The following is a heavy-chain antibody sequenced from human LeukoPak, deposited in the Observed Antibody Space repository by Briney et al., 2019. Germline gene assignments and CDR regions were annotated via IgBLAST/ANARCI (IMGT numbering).Heavy chain of an antibody. Sequence: ASVKVSCKASGYTFTSYDINWVRQATGQGLEWMGWMNPNSGNTGYAQKFQGRVTMTRNTSISTAYMELSSLRSEDTAVYYCARSLRGRGYDILTAGYWGQGTLVTVSS. V-gene: IGHV1-8*01. J-gene: IGHJ4*02. CDR2: MNPNSGNT. D-gene: IGHD3-9*01. CDR3: ARSLRGRGYDILTAGY. CDR1: GYTFTSYD.